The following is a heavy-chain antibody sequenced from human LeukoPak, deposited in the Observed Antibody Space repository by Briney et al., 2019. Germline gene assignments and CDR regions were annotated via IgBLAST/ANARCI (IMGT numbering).Heavy chain of an antibody. J-gene: IGHJ4*02. CDR3: ARHACGYGGHSYFDL. D-gene: IGHD4-23*01. CDR2: INHRGSN. CDR1: SGSFSCYH. Sequence: NASETLSLTCAVYSGSFSCYHWIWIPQPSGKGLKWMRKINHRGSNNYNPSLKSRITISGDTSKSQFSLELRSVAEADTAVYYCARHACGYGGHSYFDLWGEGTLVTVSS. V-gene: IGHV4-34*01.